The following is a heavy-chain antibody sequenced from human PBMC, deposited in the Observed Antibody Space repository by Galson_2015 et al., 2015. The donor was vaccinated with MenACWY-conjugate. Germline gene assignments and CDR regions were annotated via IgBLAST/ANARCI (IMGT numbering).Heavy chain of an antibody. CDR3: ARHPPGGRGMDV. D-gene: IGHD1-26*01. CDR1: GYSFTNYW. J-gene: IGHJ6*02. Sequence: QSGAEVKKPGESLKISCKGSGYSFTNYWIAWVRQMPGRGLEWVGLINPVDSNIRYSPSFQGQVTISADESISTAYLQWSSLKASDTAMYYCARHPPGGRGMDVWGQGTTVTVSS. CDR2: INPVDSNI. V-gene: IGHV5-51*01.